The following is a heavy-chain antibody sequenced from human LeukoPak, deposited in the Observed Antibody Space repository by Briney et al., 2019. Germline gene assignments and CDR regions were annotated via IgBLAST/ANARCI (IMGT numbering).Heavy chain of an antibody. CDR3: ARDGQGPISLDY. CDR1: GFTASGYW. Sequence: GGSLRLSCAAPGFTASGYWMHWVRQHPARGRMWLSYITEDGSGKSYEDSVRGRFTISRDNAKNTVHLQMNSLRVDDTAVYYCARDGQGPISLDYWGQGTPVTVSS. J-gene: IGHJ4*02. D-gene: IGHD2/OR15-2a*01. CDR2: ITEDGSGK. V-gene: IGHV3-74*01.